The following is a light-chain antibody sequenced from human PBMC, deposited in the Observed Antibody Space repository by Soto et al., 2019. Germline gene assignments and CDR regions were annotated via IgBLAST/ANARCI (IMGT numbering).Light chain of an antibody. CDR3: QQRRNWLT. Sequence: EIVLTQSPATLSLSPGERATLSCRASQSVSSYLAWYQQKPGQAPRLLIYDASNRATGIPARFSGSGSGTDFTLTISSLEPEDFAIYYCQQRRNWLTFGGGHKVEIK. CDR2: DAS. V-gene: IGKV3-11*01. J-gene: IGKJ4*01. CDR1: QSVSSY.